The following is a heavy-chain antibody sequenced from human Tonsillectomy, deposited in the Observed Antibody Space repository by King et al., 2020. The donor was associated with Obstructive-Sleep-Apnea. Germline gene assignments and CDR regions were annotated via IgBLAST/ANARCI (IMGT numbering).Heavy chain of an antibody. J-gene: IGHJ6*02. CDR2: ISSSSGYI. D-gene: IGHD6-19*01. V-gene: IGHV3-21*01. Sequence: VQLVESGGGLVKLGGSLRLSCAASGFTFSSYSMNWVRQAPGKGLEWVSSISSSSGYIYYADSVKGRFTISRDNAKNSLCLQMNSLRAEDTAVYYCARDEERAVAGTGTFYYYYYVMDVWGQGTTVTVSS. CDR3: ARDEERAVAGTGTFYYYYYVMDV. CDR1: GFTFSSYS.